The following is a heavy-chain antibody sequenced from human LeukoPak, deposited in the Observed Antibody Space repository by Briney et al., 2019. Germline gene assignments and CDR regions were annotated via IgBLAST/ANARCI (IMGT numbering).Heavy chain of an antibody. V-gene: IGHV4-59*01. CDR3: ARAGPWQIDP. J-gene: IGHJ5*02. Sequence: SETLSLTCTVSGGSISSYYWSWIRQPPGKGLEWIGYIYYSGSTNYNPSLKSRVTISVDRSKNHFSLKLSSVTTADTAVYYCARAGPWQIDPWGQGTLVTVSS. D-gene: IGHD3-10*01. CDR1: GGSISSYY. CDR2: IYYSGST.